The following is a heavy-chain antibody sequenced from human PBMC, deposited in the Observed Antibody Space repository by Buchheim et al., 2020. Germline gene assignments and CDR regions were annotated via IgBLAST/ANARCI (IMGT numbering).Heavy chain of an antibody. D-gene: IGHD5-12*01. V-gene: IGHV3-23*01. CDR1: GFTFSSYA. CDR3: AKGRFTGWLRWYYFDY. CDR2: ISGSGGST. J-gene: IGHJ4*02. Sequence: EVQLLESGGGLVQPGGSLRLSCAASGFTFSSYAMSWVRQAPGKGLEWVSAISGSGGSTYYADSAKGRFTLPRANSKNTLYLQMNSLRAEDTAVYYCAKGRFTGWLRWYYFDYWGQGTL.